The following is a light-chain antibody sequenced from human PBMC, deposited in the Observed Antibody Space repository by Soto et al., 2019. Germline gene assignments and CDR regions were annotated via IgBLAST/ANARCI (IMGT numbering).Light chain of an antibody. CDR3: SSYSTTSTLV. CDR2: EGN. Sequence: QSALTQPASVSGSPGQSITISCTGTSSDVGSYNLVSWYQQHPGKAPKLMIYEGNKRPSGVSNHFSGSKSGNTASLIISGLQADDEADYYCSSYSTTSTLVFGSGTKVTVL. V-gene: IGLV2-14*02. CDR1: SSDVGSYNL. J-gene: IGLJ1*01.